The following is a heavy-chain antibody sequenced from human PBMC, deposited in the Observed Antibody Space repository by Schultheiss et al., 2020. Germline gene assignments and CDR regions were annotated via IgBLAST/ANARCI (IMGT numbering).Heavy chain of an antibody. CDR3: ARVRRGRDY. CDR2: IHYSGST. V-gene: IGHV4-61*05. J-gene: IGHJ4*02. Sequence: SETLSLTCSVSGGSINTNTYYWGWVRQPPGKGLEWIGYIHYSGSTSYIPSLKSRVTISVDTSKNQFSLKLSSVTAADTAVYYCARVRRGRDYWGQGTLVNVSS. D-gene: IGHD3-10*01. CDR1: GGSINTNTYY.